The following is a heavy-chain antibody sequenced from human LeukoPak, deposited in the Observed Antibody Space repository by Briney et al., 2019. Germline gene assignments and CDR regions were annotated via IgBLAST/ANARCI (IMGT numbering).Heavy chain of an antibody. CDR3: AKGWYYFDY. CDR1: ESTFSNYG. Sequence: GGSLRLSCAASESTFSNYGMHWVRQAPGKGLEWVAVISYDGNNKYYADSVKGRFTISRDNSKNTLYLQMNSLRTEDTAVYYCAKGWYYFDYWGQGTLVTVSS. V-gene: IGHV3-30*18. CDR2: ISYDGNNK. D-gene: IGHD6-19*01. J-gene: IGHJ4*02.